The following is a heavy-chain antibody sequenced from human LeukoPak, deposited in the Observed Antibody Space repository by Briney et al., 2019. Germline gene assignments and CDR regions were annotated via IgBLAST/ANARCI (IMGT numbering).Heavy chain of an antibody. J-gene: IGHJ4*02. CDR3: ARVSVGINDY. D-gene: IGHD2-15*01. Sequence: GASVKVSCKASGYTFTGYYIHWVRQAPGQGLERMGWINPNSGGTNYEQKFQGRVTMTRDTSISTAYMELSRLRSDDTAVYYCARVSVGINDYWGQGTPVTVSS. V-gene: IGHV1-2*02. CDR1: GYTFTGYY. CDR2: INPNSGGT.